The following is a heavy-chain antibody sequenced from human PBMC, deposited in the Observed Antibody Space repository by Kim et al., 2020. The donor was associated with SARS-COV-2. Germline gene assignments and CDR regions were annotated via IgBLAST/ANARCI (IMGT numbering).Heavy chain of an antibody. V-gene: IGHV3-21*04. CDR1: GFTFSSYS. D-gene: IGHD3-9*01. CDR2: ISSSSSYI. Sequence: GGSLRLSCAASGFTFSSYSMNWVRQAPGKGLEWVSSISSSSSYIYYADSVKGRFTISRDNAKNSLYLQMNSLRAEDTAVYYCARDGAGLASFGYWGQGTLVTVSS. CDR3: ARDGAGLASFGY. J-gene: IGHJ4*02.